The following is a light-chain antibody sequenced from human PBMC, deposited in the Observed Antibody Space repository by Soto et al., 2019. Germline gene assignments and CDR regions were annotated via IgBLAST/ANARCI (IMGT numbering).Light chain of an antibody. J-gene: IGKJ4*01. CDR1: QGIRND. CDR3: LQHNSYRWLT. CDR2: AAS. V-gene: IGKV1-17*01. Sequence: DIQMTQSPSSLSASVGDRVTITCRASQGIRNDLGWYQQKPGKAPKRLIYAASSGVPSRFSGSGSGTEFTLTISSLQPEDFATYYCLQHNSYRWLTFGGGTKVEIK.